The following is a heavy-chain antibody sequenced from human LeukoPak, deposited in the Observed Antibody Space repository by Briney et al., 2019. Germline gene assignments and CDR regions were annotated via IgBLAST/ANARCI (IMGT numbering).Heavy chain of an antibody. Sequence: GGSLRLSCAASGFTFSSYWMRWVRQAPGKGLEWVANIKQDGSEKYYVDSVKGRFTISRDNAKNSLYLQMNSLRAEDTAVYYCARDLDFVVVPAAMVPDYWGQGTLVTVSS. CDR1: GFTFSSYW. CDR3: ARDLDFVVVPAAMVPDY. D-gene: IGHD2-2*03. J-gene: IGHJ4*02. V-gene: IGHV3-7*01. CDR2: IKQDGSEK.